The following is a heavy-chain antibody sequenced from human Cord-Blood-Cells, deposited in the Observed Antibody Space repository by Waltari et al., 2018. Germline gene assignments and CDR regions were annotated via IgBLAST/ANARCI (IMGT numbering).Heavy chain of an antibody. CDR1: GGSFSGYY. J-gene: IGHJ4*02. CDR3: ARGLPVGYYDFWSGYCPFDY. D-gene: IGHD3-3*01. Sequence: QVQLQQWGAGLLKPSETLSLTCAVYGGSFSGYYWSWIRQPPGQGLEWIREINHSGSTNYNPSLKSRVTISVDTSKNQFSLKLSSVTAADTAVYYCARGLPVGYYDFWSGYCPFDYWGQGTLVTVSS. CDR2: INHSGST. V-gene: IGHV4-34*01.